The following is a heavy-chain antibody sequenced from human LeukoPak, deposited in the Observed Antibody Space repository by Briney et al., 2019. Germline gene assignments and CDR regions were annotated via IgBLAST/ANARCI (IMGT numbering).Heavy chain of an antibody. D-gene: IGHD4-23*01. CDR1: GYTFTDHY. CDR3: ASIGGTSLEY. CDR2: INPNSGGT. J-gene: IGHJ4*02. V-gene: IGHV1-2*02. Sequence: ASVKVSCKASGYTFTDHYMHRVRQAPGQGLEWVGWINPNSGGTNYAQKFQGRVTMTRDTSINTAYMEVSRLRSDDTAVYYCASIGGTSLEYWGQGTLVTVSS.